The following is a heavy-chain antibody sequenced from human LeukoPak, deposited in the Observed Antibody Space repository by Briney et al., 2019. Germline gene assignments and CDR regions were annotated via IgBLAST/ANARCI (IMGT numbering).Heavy chain of an antibody. J-gene: IGHJ6*04. CDR2: ISSSGSYI. Sequence: GGSLRLSCEASGFTFSSYSMNWVRQAPGKGLEWVSSISSSGSYIYYADSVKGRFTISRDNAKNSLYLQMNSLRAEDTAVYYCAELGITMIGGVWGKGTTVTISS. D-gene: IGHD3-10*02. V-gene: IGHV3-21*01. CDR1: GFTFSSYS. CDR3: AELGITMIGGV.